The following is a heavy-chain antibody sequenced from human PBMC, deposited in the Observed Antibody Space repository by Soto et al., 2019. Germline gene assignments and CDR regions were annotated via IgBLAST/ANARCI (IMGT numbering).Heavy chain of an antibody. J-gene: IGHJ4*02. CDR3: ARGPLE. CDR2: IDPDSGDT. Sequence: GXSVKVSCKASGYTFTGYYLHWVRQAPVQGPEWVGKIDPDSGDTDQSQKFQGRVTLTRDTAIDTAYMELTRLTLDDTAIYYCARGPLEWGQGTLVTVSS. V-gene: IGHV1-2*02. CDR1: GYTFTGYY.